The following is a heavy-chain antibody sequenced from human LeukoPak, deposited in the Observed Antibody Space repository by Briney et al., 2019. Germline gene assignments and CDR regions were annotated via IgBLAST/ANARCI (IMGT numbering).Heavy chain of an antibody. J-gene: IGHJ4*02. Sequence: PGGSLRLSCAASGFTFSSYAMSWVRQAPGKGLEWVSAISGSGGSTYYADSVKGRFTISRDNSKNTLYLQMNSLRAEDTAVYYCATRYCSGGSCYSDWGQGTLVTVSS. CDR2: ISGSGGST. CDR3: ATRYCSGGSCYSD. CDR1: GFTFSSYA. D-gene: IGHD2-15*01. V-gene: IGHV3-23*01.